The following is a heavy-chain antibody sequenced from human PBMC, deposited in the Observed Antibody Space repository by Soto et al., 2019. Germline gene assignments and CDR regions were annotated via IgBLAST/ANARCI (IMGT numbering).Heavy chain of an antibody. V-gene: IGHV4-59*08. D-gene: IGHD2-8*01. CDR2: IYYSGST. CDR3: ARQVYGGYVGY. Sequence: SETLSLTCTVSGGSISSYYGSWIRQPPGKGLEWIGYIYYSGSTNYNPSLKSRVTISVDTSKNQFSLKLSSVTAADTAVYYCARQVYGGYVGYWGQGTLVTVSS. J-gene: IGHJ4*02. CDR1: GGSISSYY.